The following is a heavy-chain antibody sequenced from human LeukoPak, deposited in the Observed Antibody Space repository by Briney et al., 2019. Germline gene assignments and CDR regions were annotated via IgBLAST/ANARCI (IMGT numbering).Heavy chain of an antibody. CDR1: GFIFSSCG. CDR2: ISYDGSNK. CDR3: AKEHGDGSGSYWDFDY. Sequence: GGSLRLSCAASGFIFSSCGMHWVRQAPGKGLEWVALISYDGSNKYYADSVKGRFTISRDNSKNTMYLQMNSLRAEDTAVYYCAKEHGDGSGSYWDFDYWGQGTLVTVSS. D-gene: IGHD3-10*01. J-gene: IGHJ4*02. V-gene: IGHV3-30*18.